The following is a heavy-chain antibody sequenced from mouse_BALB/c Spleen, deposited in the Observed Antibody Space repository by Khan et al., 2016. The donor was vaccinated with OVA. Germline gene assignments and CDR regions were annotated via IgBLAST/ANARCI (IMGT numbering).Heavy chain of an antibody. D-gene: IGHD2-3*01. CDR2: IYWDDDK. J-gene: IGHJ4*01. CDR1: GFSLSSSGMS. Sequence: QVTLKESGPGILQPSQTLSLTCSFSGFSLSSSGMSVSWIRQPSGKGREWLAHIYWDDDKRHNPSLKSRLTIYRDTSRNQVFIKITSVDTAETATYYFVRSPWLLQYAIDYWGQGTSVTVSS. CDR3: VRSPWLLQYAIDY. V-gene: IGHV8-12*01.